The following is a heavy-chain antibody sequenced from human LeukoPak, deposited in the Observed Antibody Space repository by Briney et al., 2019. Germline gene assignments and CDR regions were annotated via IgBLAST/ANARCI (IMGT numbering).Heavy chain of an antibody. CDR1: GFTFSSYG. CDR2: IRYDGSNK. V-gene: IGHV3-30*02. Sequence: GGSLRLSCAASGFTFSSYGMHWVRQAPGKGLEWVAFIRYDGSNKYYADSVKGRFTISRDDSKNTLYLQMNSLRAEDTAVYYRAKDARVRWSEVGDAFGIWGQGTMVTVSS. CDR3: AKDARVRWSEVGDAFGI. D-gene: IGHD4-23*01. J-gene: IGHJ3*02.